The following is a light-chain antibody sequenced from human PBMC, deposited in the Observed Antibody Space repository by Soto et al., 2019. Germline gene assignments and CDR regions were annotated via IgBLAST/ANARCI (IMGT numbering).Light chain of an antibody. V-gene: IGKV3D-20*02. CDR2: GTS. CDR3: QQRSNWPPWT. Sequence: EIVMTQSPATLSVSPGERATLSCRAIQSVSRRYLAWYQQKPGQAPRLLIYGTSSRATGIPDRFSGSGSGTDFTLTISSLEPEDFAVYYCQQRSNWPPWTFGQGTKVDI. J-gene: IGKJ1*01. CDR1: QSVSRRY.